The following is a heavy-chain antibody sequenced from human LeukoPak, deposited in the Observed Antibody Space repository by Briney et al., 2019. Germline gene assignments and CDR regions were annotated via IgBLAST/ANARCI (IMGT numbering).Heavy chain of an antibody. CDR2: VSASGGGT. Sequence: PGGSLRLSCAASGFTFTSYAMSWVRQAPGKGLEWVSAVSASGGGTFYADSVKGHFTVSRDNSKNTLYLQMNSLRAEDTAVYYCAKSATTVTSNFDYWGQGTLVTVSS. J-gene: IGHJ4*02. D-gene: IGHD4-17*01. V-gene: IGHV3-23*01. CDR3: AKSATTVTSNFDY. CDR1: GFTFTSYA.